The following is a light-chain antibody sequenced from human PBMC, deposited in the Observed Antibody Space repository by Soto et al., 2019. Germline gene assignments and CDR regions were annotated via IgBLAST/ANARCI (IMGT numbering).Light chain of an antibody. J-gene: IGLJ3*02. CDR2: RND. V-gene: IGLV1-47*01. Sequence: QSVLTQPPSASETPGQRVTISCSGCSSNIGSNYVYWFQQLPGTATKLLIYRNDQRPSGVPDRLSGCKSGPSASLAISGLPSEDEDDYYCAAWDDSLTAWMFGGGTKLTVL. CDR3: AAWDDSLTAWM. CDR1: SSNIGSNY.